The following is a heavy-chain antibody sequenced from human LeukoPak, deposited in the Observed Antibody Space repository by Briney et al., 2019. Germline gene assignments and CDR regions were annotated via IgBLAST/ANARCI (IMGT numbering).Heavy chain of an antibody. V-gene: IGHV1-69*13. CDR3: ARGWGSGWYGEY. Sequence: ASVKVSCKASGGTFSSYAISWVRQAPGQGLEWMGGIIPIFGTANYAQKFQGRVTITADESTSTAYMELSSLRSEDTAVYYCARGWGSGWYGEYWGQGTLATVSS. CDR1: GGTFSSYA. J-gene: IGHJ4*02. CDR2: IIPIFGTA. D-gene: IGHD6-19*01.